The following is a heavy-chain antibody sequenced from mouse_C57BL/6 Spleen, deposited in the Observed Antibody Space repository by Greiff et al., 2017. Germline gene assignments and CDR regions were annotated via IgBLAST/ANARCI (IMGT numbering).Heavy chain of an antibody. CDR1: GYTFTSYW. CDR3: ARKGDYFDY. Sequence: QVHVKQPGAELVKPGASVKMSCKASGYTFTSYWITWVKQRPGQGLVWIGDIYPGSGSTNYNEKFKSKATLTVDTSSSTAYMQLSSLTSEDSAVYYCARKGDYFDYWGQGTTLTVSS. V-gene: IGHV1-55*01. J-gene: IGHJ2*01. CDR2: IYPGSGST.